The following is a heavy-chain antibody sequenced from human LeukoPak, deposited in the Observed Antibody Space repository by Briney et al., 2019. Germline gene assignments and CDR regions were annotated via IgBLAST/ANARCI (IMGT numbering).Heavy chain of an antibody. D-gene: IGHD5-18*01. CDR2: IIPIFGTA. CDR1: GGTFSSYA. Sequence: SVKVSCKASGGTFSSYAMSWVRQAPGQGLEWMGGIIPIFGTASYAQKFQGRVTITTAESTSTAYTERSGLRSEDTAVYYCARGDTQDYWGQGTLVTVSS. J-gene: IGHJ4*02. CDR3: ARGDTQDY. V-gene: IGHV1-69*05.